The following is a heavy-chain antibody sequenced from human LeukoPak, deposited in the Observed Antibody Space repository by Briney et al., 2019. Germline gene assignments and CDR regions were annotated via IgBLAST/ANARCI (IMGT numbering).Heavy chain of an antibody. V-gene: IGHV5-51*01. CDR2: IYPGDSDT. Sequence: GESLRISCKGSGYSFTSYWIGWVRQMPGKGLEWMGIIYPGDSDTRYSPSFQGQVTISADKSISTAYLQWSSLKASDTAMYYCARRYYDILTGYYLFDYWGQGTLVTVSS. J-gene: IGHJ4*02. D-gene: IGHD3-9*01. CDR1: GYSFTSYW. CDR3: ARRYYDILTGYYLFDY.